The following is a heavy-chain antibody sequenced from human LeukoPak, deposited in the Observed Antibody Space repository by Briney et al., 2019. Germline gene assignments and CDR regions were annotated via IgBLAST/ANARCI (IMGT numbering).Heavy chain of an antibody. Sequence: PGGSLRLSCAASGFTFSSYAMHWVRQAPGKGLEWVAVISYDGSNKYYADSVKGRFTISRDNSKNTLYLQMNSLRAEDTAVYYCASLSRGGDYWGQGTLVTVSS. CDR2: ISYDGSNK. V-gene: IGHV3-30*04. CDR3: ASLSRGGDY. D-gene: IGHD3-10*01. J-gene: IGHJ4*02. CDR1: GFTFSSYA.